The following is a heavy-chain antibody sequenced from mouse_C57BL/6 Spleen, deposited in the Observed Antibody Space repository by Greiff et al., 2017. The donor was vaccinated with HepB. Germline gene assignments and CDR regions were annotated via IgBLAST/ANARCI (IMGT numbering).Heavy chain of an antibody. CDR3: ARSSPQFITTDWYFDV. CDR1: GYTFTGYW. CDR2: ILPGSGST. V-gene: IGHV1-9*01. J-gene: IGHJ1*03. Sequence: VQLQQSGAELMKPGASVKLSCKATGYTFTGYWIEWVKQRPGHGLEWIGEILPGSGSTNYNEKFKGKATFTADTSSNTAYMQLSSLTTEDSAIYYWARSSPQFITTDWYFDVWGTGTTVTVSS. D-gene: IGHD1-1*01.